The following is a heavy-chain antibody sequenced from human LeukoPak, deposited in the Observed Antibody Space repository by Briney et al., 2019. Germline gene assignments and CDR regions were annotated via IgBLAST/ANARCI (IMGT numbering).Heavy chain of an antibody. J-gene: IGHJ5*02. CDR2: ISAYNGNT. CDR3: ARDLGIAADLNWFDP. V-gene: IGHV1-18*04. D-gene: IGHD6-13*01. Sequence: ASVKVSCMASGYTFTSYGISWVRQAPGQGLEWMGWISAYNGNTNYAQKLQGRVTMTTDTSTSTAYMELRSLRSDDTAVYYCARDLGIAADLNWFDPWGQGTLVTVSS. CDR1: GYTFTSYG.